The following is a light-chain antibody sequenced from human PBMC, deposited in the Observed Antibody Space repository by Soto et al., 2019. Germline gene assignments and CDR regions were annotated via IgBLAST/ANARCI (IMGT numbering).Light chain of an antibody. CDR1: QSISNW. J-gene: IGKJ2*01. V-gene: IGKV1-5*03. CDR3: QQYNSYQYT. CDR2: MAS. Sequence: DIQMTQSPSTLSASVGDRVTITCRASQSISNWLAWYQQKPGKAPKLLIYMASTLESGVPSRFSGGGSGTEFTLTISSLQPDDFATYYCQQYNSYQYTFGQGTKLEIK.